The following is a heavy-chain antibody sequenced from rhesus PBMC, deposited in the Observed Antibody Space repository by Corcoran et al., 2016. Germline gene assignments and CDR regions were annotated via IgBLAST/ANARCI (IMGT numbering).Heavy chain of an antibody. J-gene: IGHJ5-2*02. CDR1: GGYISAYS. CDR2: IGGSSGST. D-gene: IGHD6-19*01. V-gene: IGHV4-165*02. Sequence: QMQLQESGPGLVKPSETLSLTCAVSGGYISAYSWNWIRPPPGTGLGWIVYIGGSSGSTYYNPSLKSRVTISTDTSKNQFSLNLSSVTAADTAVYYCARWDIAADNSLDVWGRGVLVTVSS. CDR3: ARWDIAADNSLDV.